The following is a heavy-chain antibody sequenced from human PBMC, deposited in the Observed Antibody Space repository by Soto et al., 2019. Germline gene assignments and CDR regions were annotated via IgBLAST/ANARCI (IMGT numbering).Heavy chain of an antibody. Sequence: GGSLRLSCAASGFTFSSYGMHWVRQAPGKGLEWVAVISYDGSNKYYADSVKGRFTIPRDNSKNTLYLQMNSLRAEDTAVYYCAKVDLIENYYDSSGYDDYWGQGTLVTVSS. CDR1: GFTFSSYG. D-gene: IGHD3-22*01. V-gene: IGHV3-30*18. CDR2: ISYDGSNK. J-gene: IGHJ4*02. CDR3: AKVDLIENYYDSSGYDDY.